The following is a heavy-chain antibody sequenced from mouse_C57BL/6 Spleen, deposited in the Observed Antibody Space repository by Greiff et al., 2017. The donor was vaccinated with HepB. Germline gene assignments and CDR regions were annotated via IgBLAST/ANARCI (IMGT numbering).Heavy chain of an antibody. J-gene: IGHJ3*01. Sequence: EVQGVESGGGLVQPGGSLKLSCAASGFTFSDYYMYWVRQTPEKRLGWVAYISNGGGSTYYPDTVKGRFTISRDNAKHTLYLQMSRLKSEDTAMYYCARHDYDKAYWGQGTLVTVSA. CDR3: ARHDYDKAY. D-gene: IGHD2-4*01. CDR2: ISNGGGST. V-gene: IGHV5-12*01. CDR1: GFTFSDYY.